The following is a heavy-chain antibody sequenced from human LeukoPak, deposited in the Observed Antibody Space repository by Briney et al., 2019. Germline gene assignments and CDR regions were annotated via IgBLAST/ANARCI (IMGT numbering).Heavy chain of an antibody. V-gene: IGHV3-7*01. D-gene: IGHD3-16*01. CDR1: GFTFSSNR. CDR3: AREATFGYHYFDY. Sequence: GGSLRLSCAVSGFTFSSNRMSWVRQAPGKGLEWVANIYQHGSEEHYVDSVKGRFTISRDNAKNSPYLQMDSLRAEDTAMYYCAREATFGYHYFDYWGQGTLVTVSS. J-gene: IGHJ4*02. CDR2: IYQHGSEE.